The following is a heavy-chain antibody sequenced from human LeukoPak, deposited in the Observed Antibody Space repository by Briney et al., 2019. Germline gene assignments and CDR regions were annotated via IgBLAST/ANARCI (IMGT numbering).Heavy chain of an antibody. D-gene: IGHD3-10*01. CDR3: ARGRSGSYYNTVYYYYYMDV. CDR2: INHSGST. CDR1: GGSFSGYY. V-gene: IGHV4-34*01. Sequence: SETLSLTCAVYGGSFSGYYWSWIRQPPGKGLEWIGEINHSGSTNYNPSLKSRVTISVDTSKNQFSLKLSAVTAADTAVYYCARGRSGSYYNTVYYYYYMDVWGKGTTVTVSS. J-gene: IGHJ6*03.